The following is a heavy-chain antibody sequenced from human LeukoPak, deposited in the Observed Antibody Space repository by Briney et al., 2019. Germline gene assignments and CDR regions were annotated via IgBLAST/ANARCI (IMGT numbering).Heavy chain of an antibody. CDR1: GYSFADYY. J-gene: IGHJ5*02. V-gene: IGHV1-2*06. D-gene: IGHD3-10*01. Sequence: ASVKVSCKASGYSFADYYMQWVRQAPGQGLEWMGRIKPNSGGTRSAQKFQGRVTMTRDTSLSTAYMELSSLRYDDTAVYYCATNILVRDIINWFDPWGQGTLVTVSS. CDR3: ATNILVRDIINWFDP. CDR2: IKPNSGGT.